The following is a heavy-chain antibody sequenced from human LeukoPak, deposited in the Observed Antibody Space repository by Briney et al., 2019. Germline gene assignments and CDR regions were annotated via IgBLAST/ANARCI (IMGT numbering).Heavy chain of an antibody. J-gene: IGHJ6*03. CDR3: ARSGWSLNYYYYYMDV. V-gene: IGHV4-38-2*02. CDR1: GYSISSGYY. D-gene: IGHD6-19*01. CDR2: IYHSGST. Sequence: SETLSLTCTVSGYSISSGYYWGWIRQPPGKGLEWIGSIYHSGSTYYNPSLKSRVTISVDTSKNQFSLKLSSVTAADTADCASARSGWSLNYYYYYMDVWGKGTTVTVSS.